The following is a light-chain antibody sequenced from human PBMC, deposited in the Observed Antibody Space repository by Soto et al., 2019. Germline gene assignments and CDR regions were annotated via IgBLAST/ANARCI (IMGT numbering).Light chain of an antibody. CDR2: NXS. Sequence: IVLTQSRATLSLSPGEGATLPXRASQSFSSYLAWYQQKVGXAPRXXXYNXSYRATGIPARLSGSGSGTDFTLTISSLEPDELSAYYCQQRSNWTSTFGQGTRLEIK. CDR1: QSFSSY. J-gene: IGKJ5*01. V-gene: IGKV3-11*01. CDR3: QQRSNWTST.